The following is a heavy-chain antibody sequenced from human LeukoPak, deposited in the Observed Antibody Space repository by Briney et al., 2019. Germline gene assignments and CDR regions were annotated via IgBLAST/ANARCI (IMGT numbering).Heavy chain of an antibody. D-gene: IGHD1-26*01. Sequence: GGSLRLSCAASGFTFSNYWIHWVRQAPGKGLVWVSRISSDGTGTIYADSVKGLFTLSRDNANNTLYLQMNSLRAEDTAVYYCARGRIVGGNTFDSWGQGTLVIVSS. CDR2: ISSDGTGT. CDR3: ARGRIVGGNTFDS. CDR1: GFTFSNYW. V-gene: IGHV3-74*01. J-gene: IGHJ5*01.